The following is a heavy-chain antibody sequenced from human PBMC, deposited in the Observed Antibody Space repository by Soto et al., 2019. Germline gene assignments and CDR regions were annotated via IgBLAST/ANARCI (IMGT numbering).Heavy chain of an antibody. J-gene: IGHJ6*02. V-gene: IGHV1-69*01. D-gene: IGHD3-3*01. CDR1: GGTFSSYA. CDR3: ARDEIFGVVPVHYYYYYGMDV. CDR2: IIPIFGTA. Sequence: QVQLVQSGAEVKKPGSSVKVSCKASGGTFSSYAISWVRQAPGQGLEWMGGIIPIFGTANYAQKFQGRVTITADESTSTAYMELSSLRSEDTAVYYCARDEIFGVVPVHYYYYYGMDVWGQGTTVTVSS.